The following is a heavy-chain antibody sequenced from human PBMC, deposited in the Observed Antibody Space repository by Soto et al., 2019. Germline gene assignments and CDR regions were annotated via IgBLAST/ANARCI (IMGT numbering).Heavy chain of an antibody. J-gene: IGHJ6*02. CDR3: AREGASYDYRMDV. Sequence: SETLSLTCAVYGGSVSGYHWSWIRQPPGKGLEWIGEIYHTGNTKYNPSLKSRVVISLDTSKNQLSLKVSAVTAADTAVYYCAREGASYDYRMDVWGQGTTVTVSS. CDR1: GGSVSGYH. V-gene: IGHV4-34*01. CDR2: IYHTGNT.